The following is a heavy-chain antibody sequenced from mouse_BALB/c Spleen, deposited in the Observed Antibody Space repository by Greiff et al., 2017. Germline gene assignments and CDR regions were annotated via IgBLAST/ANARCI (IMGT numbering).Heavy chain of an antibody. J-gene: IGHJ2*01. D-gene: IGHD4-1*01. CDR2: IWGDGST. Sequence: VKLMESGPGLVAPSQSLSITCTVSGFSLTGYGVNWVRQPPGKGLEWLGMIWGDGSTDYNSALKSRLGISKDNSKSQVFLKMNSLQTDDTARYYCSREGELGGYFDYWGQGTTVTVSS. CDR3: SREGELGGYFDY. V-gene: IGHV2-6-7*01. CDR1: GFSLTGYG.